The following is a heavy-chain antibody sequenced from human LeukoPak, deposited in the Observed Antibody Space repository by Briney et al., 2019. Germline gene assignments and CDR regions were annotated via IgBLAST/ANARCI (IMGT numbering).Heavy chain of an antibody. D-gene: IGHD6-13*01. J-gene: IGHJ1*01. CDR1: GGTFSSYA. Sequence: SVKVSCKASGGTFSSYAISWVRQAPGQGLEWMGGIIPIFGTANYAQKFQGRVTITADKSTSTAYMELSSLRSEHTAVYYCARGLPGRYSSSWPEYFQHWGQGTLVTVSS. V-gene: IGHV1-69*06. CDR2: IIPIFGTA. CDR3: ARGLPGRYSSSWPEYFQH.